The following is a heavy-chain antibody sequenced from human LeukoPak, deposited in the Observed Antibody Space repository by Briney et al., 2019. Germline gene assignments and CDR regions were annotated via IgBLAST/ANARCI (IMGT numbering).Heavy chain of an antibody. CDR2: ISTSGTYV. D-gene: IGHD3-10*01. J-gene: IGHJ4*02. CDR3: ARDSSGSDHFDY. Sequence: GGSLRLSCAASGFTFSSYAMSWVRQAPGKGLEWVSTISTSGTYVNYADSVKGRFTISRDNSKNTLYLQMNSLRAEDTAVYYCARDSSGSDHFDYWGQGTLVTVSS. V-gene: IGHV3-23*01. CDR1: GFTFSSYA.